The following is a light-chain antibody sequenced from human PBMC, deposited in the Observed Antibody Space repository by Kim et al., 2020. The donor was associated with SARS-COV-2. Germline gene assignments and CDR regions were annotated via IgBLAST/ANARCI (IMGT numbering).Light chain of an antibody. CDR2: AAS. V-gene: IGKV1-39*01. CDR3: QQSYSTPWT. J-gene: IGKJ1*01. Sequence: ASVGERVTITCRASQSISSYLNWYQQKPGTAPKLLIYAASRLQSGVPSRFSGSGSGTDLTLTISSLEPEDFATYYCQQSYSTPWTFGQGTKVDIK. CDR1: QSISSY.